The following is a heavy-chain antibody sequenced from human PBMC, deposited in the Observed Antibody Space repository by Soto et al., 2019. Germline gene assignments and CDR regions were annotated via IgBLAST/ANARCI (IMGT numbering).Heavy chain of an antibody. CDR3: ARLRIATNNYKWFDP. V-gene: IGHV4-31*03. D-gene: IGHD2-21*01. CDR2: IYVTGAV. CDR1: GAALNSGNYY. Sequence: PSETLSLTCIVSGAALNSGNYYGSWIRQVPGKGLEWIGHIYVTGAVDYNPSLRDRITISQDTSERQFSLNLRLVTAADTAVYYCARLRIATNNYKWFDPWGQGTLVTVSS. J-gene: IGHJ5*02.